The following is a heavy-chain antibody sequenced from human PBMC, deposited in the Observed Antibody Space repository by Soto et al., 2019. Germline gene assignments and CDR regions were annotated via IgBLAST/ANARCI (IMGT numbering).Heavy chain of an antibody. Sequence: EVQLVESGGGLVQPGGSLRLSCAASGFTFSSYWMSWVRQAPGKGLEWVANIKQDGSEKYYVDFVKGRFTISRDNAKNSLYLQMNSLSAEDTAVYYCARDDSGCSGGSCYSPWGQGTLVTVSS. J-gene: IGHJ5*02. CDR1: GFTFSSYW. CDR2: IKQDGSEK. V-gene: IGHV3-7*01. D-gene: IGHD2-15*01. CDR3: ARDDSGCSGGSCYSP.